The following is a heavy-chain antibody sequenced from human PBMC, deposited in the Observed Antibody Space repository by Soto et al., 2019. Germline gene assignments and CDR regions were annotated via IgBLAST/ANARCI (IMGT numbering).Heavy chain of an antibody. V-gene: IGHV1-69*04. D-gene: IGHD1-20*01. CDR1: GGPFRSYT. Sequence: SVKVSWKAFGGPFRSYTISWVRQAPGQGLEWMGRIIPILGIANYAQKFQGRVTITADKSTSTAYMELSSLRSEDTAVYYCARDRGDNWNPTWGQGTLVSVSS. CDR3: ARDRGDNWNPT. J-gene: IGHJ5*02. CDR2: IIPILGIA.